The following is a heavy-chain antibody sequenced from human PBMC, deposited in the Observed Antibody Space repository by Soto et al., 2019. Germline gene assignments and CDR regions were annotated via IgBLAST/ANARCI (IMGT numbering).Heavy chain of an antibody. D-gene: IGHD4-17*01. CDR2: IYYSGTT. V-gene: IGHV4-59*01. J-gene: IGHJ4*02. CDR3: ARIYGDYDDYFDY. CDR1: SGSISNYF. Sequence: SETLSLTCTVSSGSISNYFWSWIRQPPGKGLEWIGYIYYSGTTRYNPSLQSRVTISIGTSRNQFSLKLTSVTAADTAVYYCARIYGDYDDYFDYWGQGTLVTVSS.